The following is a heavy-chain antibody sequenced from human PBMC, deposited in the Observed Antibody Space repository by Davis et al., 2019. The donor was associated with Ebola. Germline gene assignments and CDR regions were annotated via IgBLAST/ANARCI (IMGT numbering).Heavy chain of an antibody. CDR3: AKGDYDILTGPGDY. CDR1: GFTFSNFW. Sequence: GESLKISCAASGFTFSNFWMHWVRQAPGKGLVWVSRINGDGSSTQYVDSVKGRFTISRDNAKNTLYLHMNSLRAEDTALYYCAKGDYDILTGPGDYWGQGTLLTVSS. CDR2: INGDGSST. J-gene: IGHJ4*02. V-gene: IGHV3-74*03. D-gene: IGHD3-9*01.